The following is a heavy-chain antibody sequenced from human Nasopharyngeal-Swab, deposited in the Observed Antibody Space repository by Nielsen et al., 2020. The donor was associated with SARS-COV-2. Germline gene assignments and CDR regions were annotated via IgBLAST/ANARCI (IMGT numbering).Heavy chain of an antibody. D-gene: IGHD7-27*01. CDR1: GFTFDDYA. Sequence: GGSLRLSCAASGFTFDDYAMHWVRQAPGKGLEWVSGISWNSGSIGYADSVEGRFTISRDNAKNSLYLQMNSLRAEDTALYYCAKLAFVGTTYDAFDIWGQGTMVTVSS. CDR3: AKLAFVGTTYDAFDI. V-gene: IGHV3-9*01. J-gene: IGHJ3*02. CDR2: ISWNSGSI.